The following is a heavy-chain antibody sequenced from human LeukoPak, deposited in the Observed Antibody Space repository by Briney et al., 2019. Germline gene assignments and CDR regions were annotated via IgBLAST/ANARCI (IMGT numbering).Heavy chain of an antibody. Sequence: ASVKVSCKASGYTFTSYAMHWVRQAPGQRLEWMGWINAGNGNIKYSQKFQGRVTITRDTSASTAYMELSSLRSEDTAVYYCARDKEGSSSYFPWGQGTLVTVSS. D-gene: IGHD6-13*01. CDR2: INAGNGNI. V-gene: IGHV1-3*01. CDR3: ARDKEGSSSYFP. CDR1: GYTFTSYA. J-gene: IGHJ5*02.